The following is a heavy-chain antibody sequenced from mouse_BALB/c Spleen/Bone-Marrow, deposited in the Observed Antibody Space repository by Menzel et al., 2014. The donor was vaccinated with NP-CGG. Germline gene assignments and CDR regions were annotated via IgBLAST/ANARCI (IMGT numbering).Heavy chain of an antibody. CDR1: GFSLTSYG. CDR3: ATNYYGSSYAMDY. V-gene: IGHV2-6-2*01. J-gene: IGHJ4*01. D-gene: IGHD1-1*01. CDR2: IWSDGST. Sequence: VQLQQSGPDLVAPSQSLSITCTVSGFSLTSYGVHWVRQPPGKGLEWLVVIWSDGSTTCNSALKSRLSISKDNSKSQVFLKMNSLQTDDTAMYYCATNYYGSSYAMDYWGQGTSVTVSS.